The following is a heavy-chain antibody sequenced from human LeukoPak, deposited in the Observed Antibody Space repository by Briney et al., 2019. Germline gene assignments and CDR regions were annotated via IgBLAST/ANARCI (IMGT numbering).Heavy chain of an antibody. V-gene: IGHV3-30*18. CDR1: GFTFSSYG. J-gene: IGHJ4*02. Sequence: PGRSLRLSCAASGFTFSSYGMHWVRQAPGKGLEWVAVISYDGSNKYYADSVKGRFTISRDNSKNTLYLQMNSLRAEDTAVYYCAKDGIAVDWGQGTLVTVSS. CDR2: ISYDGSNK. CDR3: AKDGIAVD. D-gene: IGHD6-19*01.